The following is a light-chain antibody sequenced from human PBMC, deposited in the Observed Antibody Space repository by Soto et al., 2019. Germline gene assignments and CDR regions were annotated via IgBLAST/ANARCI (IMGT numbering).Light chain of an antibody. CDR1: SSDVGGYNY. V-gene: IGLV2-14*01. Sequence: QSALTQPASVCGSPRQSITISCTGTSSDVGGYNYVSWYQQHPGKAPKLMIYEVSNRPSGVSNRFSGSKSGNTASLTISGLQAEDEADYYCSSYTSSSTLVFGGGTKLTVL. CDR3: SSYTSSSTLV. J-gene: IGLJ2*01. CDR2: EVS.